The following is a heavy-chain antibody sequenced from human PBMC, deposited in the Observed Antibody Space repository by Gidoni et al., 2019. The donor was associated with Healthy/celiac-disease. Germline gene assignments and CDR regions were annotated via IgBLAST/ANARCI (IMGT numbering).Heavy chain of an antibody. V-gene: IGHV3-23*01. CDR3: AKVSGVVVAATHGAFDI. CDR1: GFTFSSYA. Sequence: EVQLLESGGGLVQPGGSLRLSCAASGFTFSSYAMSWVRQAPGKGLEWVSAISGSGGSTYYADSVKGRFTISRDNSKNTLYLQMNSLRAEDTAVYYCAKVSGVVVAATHGAFDIWGQGTMVTVSS. J-gene: IGHJ3*02. D-gene: IGHD2-15*01. CDR2: ISGSGGST.